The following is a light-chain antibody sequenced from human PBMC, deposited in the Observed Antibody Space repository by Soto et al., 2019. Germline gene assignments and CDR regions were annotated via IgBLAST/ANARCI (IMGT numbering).Light chain of an antibody. Sequence: DIQMTQSPSTLSASVGDGVTITCRASQNISVWLAWYQQRPGKAPKFLIYDASSLEPGVPSRFSGSGSGTEFTLTVRSLQPDDFATSYCQQYDSSSTTFGQGNKLEIK. CDR3: QQYDSSSTT. CDR1: QNISVW. J-gene: IGKJ2*01. V-gene: IGKV1-5*01. CDR2: DAS.